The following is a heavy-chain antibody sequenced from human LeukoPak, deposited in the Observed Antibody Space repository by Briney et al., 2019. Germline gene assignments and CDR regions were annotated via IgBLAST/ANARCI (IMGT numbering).Heavy chain of an antibody. CDR1: GGSFSNYY. Sequence: SEALSLTCTVSGGSFSNYYWSWIRQPAGEGLEWIGRIYASGTTNYNPSLKSRVSISMDQSMNQVSLKLRSVTAADTAAYYCARSYGGNPMYFFDSWGHGTLVTVSS. CDR3: ARSYGGNPMYFFDS. CDR2: IYASGTT. D-gene: IGHD4-23*01. J-gene: IGHJ4*01. V-gene: IGHV4-4*07.